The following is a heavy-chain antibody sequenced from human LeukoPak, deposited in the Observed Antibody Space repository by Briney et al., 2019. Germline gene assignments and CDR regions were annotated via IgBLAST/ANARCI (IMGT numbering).Heavy chain of an antibody. J-gene: IGHJ3*02. CDR2: IIPIFGTA. D-gene: IGHD3-9*01. Sequence: ASVKVSCKASGGTFSSYAISWVRQAPGQGLEWMGGIIPIFGTANYAQKFQGRVTITADESTSTAYMELSSLRSEDTAVYYCASSENAVYDILTGYYYDAFDIWGQGTMVTVSS. V-gene: IGHV1-69*13. CDR3: ASSENAVYDILTGYYYDAFDI. CDR1: GGTFSSYA.